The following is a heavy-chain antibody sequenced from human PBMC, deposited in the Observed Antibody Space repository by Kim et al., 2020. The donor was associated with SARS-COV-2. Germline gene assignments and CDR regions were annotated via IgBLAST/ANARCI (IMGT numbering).Heavy chain of an antibody. V-gene: IGHV3-7*01. CDR3: ATGMPTAMRSALNY. Sequence: GGSLRLSCAASGFTFSTYWMTWVRQAPGKGLEWVANIQRGGSDNSYVDSVKGRFTISRDNAKNSLYLQMNSLRAEDTAVYYCATGMPTAMRSALNYWGQGTLVTVSS. D-gene: IGHD2-2*01. CDR2: IQRGGSDN. CDR1: GFTFSTYW. J-gene: IGHJ4*02.